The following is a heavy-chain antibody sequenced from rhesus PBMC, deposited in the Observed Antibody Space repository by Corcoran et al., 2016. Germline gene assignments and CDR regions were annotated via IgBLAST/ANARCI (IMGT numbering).Heavy chain of an antibody. V-gene: IGHV3-13*01. Sequence: EVQLVESGGGLVQPGGSLRLSCAASGFTFSTYYMHWVRSAQGKGLEWVGLIRNKDNSYTTEYAAAVKGRFTISRDDSKNTLYLQMSSLKTEDTAVYYCTNAVTTMRVDVWGPGVLVTVSS. CDR1: GFTFSTYY. CDR3: TNAVTTMRVDV. J-gene: IGHJ5-1*01. D-gene: IGHD4-35*01. CDR2: IRNKDNSYTT.